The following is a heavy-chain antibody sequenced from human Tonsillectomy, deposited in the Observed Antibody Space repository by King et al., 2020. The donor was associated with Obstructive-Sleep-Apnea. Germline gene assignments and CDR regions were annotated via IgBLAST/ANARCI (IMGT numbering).Heavy chain of an antibody. CDR1: GGTFSSYA. J-gene: IGHJ4*02. CDR2: IIPILGIA. Sequence: QLVQSGAEVKKPGSSVKVSCKASGGTFSSYAISWVRQAPGQGLEWMGRIIPILGIANSAQKFQGRVTITADKSTRTAYMELSSLRAEDTAVYYCARDSQVPTITFDYWGQGTLVTVSS. V-gene: IGHV1-69*09. CDR3: ARDSQVPTITFDY. D-gene: IGHD5-12*01.